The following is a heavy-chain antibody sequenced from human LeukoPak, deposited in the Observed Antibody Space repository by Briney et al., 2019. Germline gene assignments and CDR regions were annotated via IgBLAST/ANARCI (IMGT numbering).Heavy chain of an antibody. V-gene: IGHV1-3*01. CDR2: INAGNGNT. D-gene: IGHD3-10*01. J-gene: IGHJ4*02. Sequence: ASVKVSCKASGYTFTSYAMHWVRQAPGQRLEWMGWINAGNGNTKYSQKFQGRVTITRDTSASTAYMELRSLRSDDTAVYYCARERFGELSIFDYWGQGTLVTVSS. CDR3: ARERFGELSIFDY. CDR1: GYTFTSYA.